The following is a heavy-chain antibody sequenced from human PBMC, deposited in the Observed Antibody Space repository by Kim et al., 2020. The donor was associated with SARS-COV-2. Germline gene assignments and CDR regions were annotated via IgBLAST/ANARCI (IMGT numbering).Heavy chain of an antibody. D-gene: IGHD3-9*01. Sequence: SGPTLVNPTQTLTLTCTFSGFSLSTSGMCVSWIRQPPGKALEWLALIDWDDDKYYSTSLKTRLTISKDTSKNQVVLTMTNMDPVDTATYYCARASYDILTGYFYGMDVWSQGTTVTVSS. V-gene: IGHV2-70*01. CDR1: GFSLSTSGMC. CDR2: IDWDDDK. J-gene: IGHJ6*02. CDR3: ARASYDILTGYFYGMDV.